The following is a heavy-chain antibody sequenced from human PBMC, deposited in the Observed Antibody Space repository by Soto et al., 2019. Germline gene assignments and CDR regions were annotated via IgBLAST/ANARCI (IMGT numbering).Heavy chain of an antibody. Sequence: SETLSLTCTVSGGSISSGDYYWSWIRQPPGKGLEWIGYIYYTGNTNYNYNPSLRSRVTMSVDTSKNRVSLRLTSVTAADAAMYYCARGLPGFDSWGQGTLVTVSS. CDR2: IYYTGNTNY. V-gene: IGHV4-61*08. CDR3: ARGLPGFDS. CDR1: GGSISSGDYY. J-gene: IGHJ4*02.